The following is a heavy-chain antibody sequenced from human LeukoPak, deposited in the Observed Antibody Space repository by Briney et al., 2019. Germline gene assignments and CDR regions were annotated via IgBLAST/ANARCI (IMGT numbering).Heavy chain of an antibody. Sequence: KASETLSLTCSVSGDSISNYYWTWIRQPAEKGLEWIGRIYNSGSTNYNPYLKRRVTMSVDTLKSQISLKLSSVTAADTAVYYCARTIAHSGAYHYYYYMDVWGKGTTVTVSS. V-gene: IGHV4-4*07. CDR2: IYNSGST. CDR3: ARTIAHSGAYHYYYYMDV. J-gene: IGHJ6*03. D-gene: IGHD3-10*01. CDR1: GDSISNYY.